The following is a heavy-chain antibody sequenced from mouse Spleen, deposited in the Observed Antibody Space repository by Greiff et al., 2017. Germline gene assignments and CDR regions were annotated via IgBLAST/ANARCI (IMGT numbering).Heavy chain of an antibody. CDR3: ARHHPGYFDY. J-gene: IGHJ2*01. CDR1: GFTFSSYA. Sequence: EVQRVESGGGLVKPGGSLKLSCAASGFTFSSYAMSWVRQTPEKRLEWVAAINSNGGSTYYPDTVKDRFTISRDNAKNTLYLQMSSLRSEDTALYYCARHHPGYFDYWGQGTTLTVSS. CDR2: INSNGGST. V-gene: IGHV5-6-2*01.